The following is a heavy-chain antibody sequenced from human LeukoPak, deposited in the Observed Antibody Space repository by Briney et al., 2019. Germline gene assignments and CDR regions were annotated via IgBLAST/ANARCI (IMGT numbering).Heavy chain of an antibody. CDR2: ISWNSGSI. D-gene: IGHD6-13*01. CDR1: GFTFDDYA. V-gene: IGHV3-9*01. Sequence: PGGSLRLSCAASGFTFDDYAMHWVRHAPGKGLEWVSGISWNSGSIGYADSVKGRFTISRDNAKNSLYLQMNSLRAEDTALYYCAKDSSSWYSEFDYWGQGTLVTVSS. J-gene: IGHJ4*02. CDR3: AKDSSSWYSEFDY.